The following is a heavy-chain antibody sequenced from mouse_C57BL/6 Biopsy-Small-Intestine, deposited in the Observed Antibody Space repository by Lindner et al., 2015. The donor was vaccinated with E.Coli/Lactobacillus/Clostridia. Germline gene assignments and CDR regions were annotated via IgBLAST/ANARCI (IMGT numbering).Heavy chain of an antibody. V-gene: IGHV1-7*01. CDR2: INPSSGYI. Sequence: VQLQESGAELAKPGASVKLSCKASGYTFTSYWMHWVKQRPGQGLEWIGYINPSSGYIKYNQKFKDKATLTADKSSSTAYMQLSSLTYEDSAVYYCSRSGYVYWYFDVWDTGTTVTISS. CDR1: GYTFTSYW. D-gene: IGHD2-2*01. J-gene: IGHJ1*03. CDR3: SRSGYVYWYFDV.